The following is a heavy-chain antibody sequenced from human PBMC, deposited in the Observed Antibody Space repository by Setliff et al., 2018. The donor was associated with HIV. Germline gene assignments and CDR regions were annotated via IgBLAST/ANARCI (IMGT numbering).Heavy chain of an antibody. CDR2: INHSGNT. CDR3: ASPRDSSPFDY. Sequence: PSETLSLTCAVYGGSFSGYYWSWIRQPPGKGLEWIGEINHSGNTNYNPSLKSRVTISVDTSKNQFSLKLSSVTAADTAVYYCASPRDSSPFDYWGQGTLVTVSS. J-gene: IGHJ4*02. D-gene: IGHD2-21*01. V-gene: IGHV4-34*01. CDR1: GGSFSGYY.